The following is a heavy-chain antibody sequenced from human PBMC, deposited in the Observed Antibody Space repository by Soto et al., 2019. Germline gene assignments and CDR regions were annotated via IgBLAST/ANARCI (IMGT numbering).Heavy chain of an antibody. CDR2: ISGSGGST. J-gene: IGHJ4*02. D-gene: IGHD3-3*01. CDR1: GFTFSTYA. Sequence: GGSLRLSCAASGFTFSTYAMSWVRQAPGKGLEWVSAISGSGGSTYYADSVKGRFTISRDNSKNTLYLQMNSLRAEDTAVYYCAKAPRNTIFGVVSFDYWGQGTLVTVSS. V-gene: IGHV3-23*01. CDR3: AKAPRNTIFGVVSFDY.